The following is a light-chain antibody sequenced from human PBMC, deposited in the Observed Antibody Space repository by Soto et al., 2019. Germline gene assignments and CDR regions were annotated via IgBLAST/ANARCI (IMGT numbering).Light chain of an antibody. V-gene: IGKV1-5*03. CDR3: QQYNSFPYT. CDR1: QSISSW. J-gene: IGKJ2*01. CDR2: KAS. Sequence: DIQMTQSPSTLSASVGDRVTITCRASQSISSWLAWYQQQPGKAPNLLVYKASRLESGVPSRFSGSGFGTEFTLTISSLQPDDFATYYCQQYNSFPYTFGQGTRLEIK.